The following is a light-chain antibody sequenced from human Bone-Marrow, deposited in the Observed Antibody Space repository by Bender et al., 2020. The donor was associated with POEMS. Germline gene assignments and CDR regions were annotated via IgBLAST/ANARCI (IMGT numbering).Light chain of an antibody. J-gene: IGLJ3*02. CDR3: TTWEDSLNGWV. CDR2: NNS. V-gene: IGLV1-44*01. CDR1: SSKFGSYP. Sequence: QSVLTQPPSASGTPGQRVTISCSGSSSKFGSYPVNWYQQLPGAAPKLVIFNNSQRPSGVPDRFSGSNSGTSASLASSELLSDDEAYFYCTTWEDSLNGWVFGGGTKLTVL.